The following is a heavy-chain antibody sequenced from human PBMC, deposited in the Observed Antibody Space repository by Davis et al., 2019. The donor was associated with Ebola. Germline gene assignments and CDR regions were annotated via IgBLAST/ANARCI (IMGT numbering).Heavy chain of an antibody. CDR2: LSSSGAGT. D-gene: IGHD3-10*01. CDR1: GFTFTNYA. V-gene: IGHV3-23*01. J-gene: IGHJ4*01. Sequence: PGGSLRLSCAASGFTFTNYAMSWVRQAPGKGLEWVSSLSSSGAGTHYADSVRGRFTISRDNSKNTVYLEMNSLRAEDTATYYCAKARSITMVQGAITFDYWGQERWSPSPQ. CDR3: AKARSITMVQGAITFDY.